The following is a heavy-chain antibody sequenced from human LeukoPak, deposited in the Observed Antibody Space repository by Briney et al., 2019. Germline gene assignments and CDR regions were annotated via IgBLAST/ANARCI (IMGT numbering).Heavy chain of an antibody. V-gene: IGHV4-38-2*02. Sequence: SETLSLTCTVSGYSISSGYYWGVIRQPPGKGREWSGSIYHSGSTYYNPSLKSRVTISVDTSKNQFSLKLSSVTAADTAVYYCARGSIVLRYFDWPQYFNWFDPWGQGTLVTVSS. J-gene: IGHJ5*02. CDR1: GYSISSGYY. D-gene: IGHD3-9*01. CDR3: ARGSIVLRYFDWPQYFNWFDP. CDR2: IYHSGST.